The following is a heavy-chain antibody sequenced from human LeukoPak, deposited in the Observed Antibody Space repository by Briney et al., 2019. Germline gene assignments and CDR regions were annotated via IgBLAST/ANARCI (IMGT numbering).Heavy chain of an antibody. D-gene: IGHD4-23*01. CDR2: IYYSGST. V-gene: IGHV4-59*01. Sequence: PSETLSLTCTVSGCSISSYYWSWVRQPPGEGLEWIGYIYYSGSTNYNPSLKSRVTISVDTSKNQFSLKLSSVTAADTAVYYCARDYYGGNSGYYFDYWGQGTLVTVSS. CDR3: ARDYYGGNSGYYFDY. CDR1: GCSISSYY. J-gene: IGHJ4*02.